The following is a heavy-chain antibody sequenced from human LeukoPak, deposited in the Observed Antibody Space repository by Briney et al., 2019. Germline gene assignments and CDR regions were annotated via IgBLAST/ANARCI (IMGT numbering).Heavy chain of an antibody. J-gene: IGHJ4*02. D-gene: IGHD6-13*01. CDR2: IYHSGST. V-gene: IGHV4-59*13. CDR3: ARGGSSWLYYYFDY. Sequence: SSETLSLTCTVSACSIRSSYWTWLRQPPGKGLEWIGFIYHSGSTNYNPSLRSRVTISVDTSKNQFSLNLTSVTAADTAVYYCARGGSSWLYYYFDYWGQGTLVTVSS. CDR1: ACSIRSSY.